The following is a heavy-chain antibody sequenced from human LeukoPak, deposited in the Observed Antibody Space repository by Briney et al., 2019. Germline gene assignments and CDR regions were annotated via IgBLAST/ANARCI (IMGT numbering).Heavy chain of an antibody. V-gene: IGHV3-23*01. CDR2: ISGSGDST. CDR1: GFTFRSYA. Sequence: PGGSLRLSCAAPGFTFRSYAMSWVRQAPGKGLEWVSAISGSGDSTYYPDSVKGRFTISRDNSKNTLYLQMNSLRAEDTAVYYCAKEFDSSGYFDYWGQGTLATVSS. D-gene: IGHD3-22*01. CDR3: AKEFDSSGYFDY. J-gene: IGHJ4*02.